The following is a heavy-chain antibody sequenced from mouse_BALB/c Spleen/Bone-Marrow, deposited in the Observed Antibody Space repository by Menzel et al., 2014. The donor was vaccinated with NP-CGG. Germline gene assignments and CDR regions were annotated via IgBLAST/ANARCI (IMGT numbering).Heavy chain of an antibody. Sequence: EVMLVESGAELVKPGASVKLSCTASGFNIKDTYIHWVKQRPEQGLEWIGRIDPANGNTKYGPKFQGRATVTTDTSSNTASLQLSNLTSEDTAVYYCARSGDGPLAYWGQGTLVTVSA. CDR3: ARSGDGPLAY. D-gene: IGHD2-3*01. V-gene: IGHV14-3*02. CDR1: GFNIKDTY. J-gene: IGHJ3*01. CDR2: IDPANGNT.